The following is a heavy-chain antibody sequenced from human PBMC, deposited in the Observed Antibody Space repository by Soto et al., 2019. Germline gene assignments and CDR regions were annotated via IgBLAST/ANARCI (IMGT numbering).Heavy chain of an antibody. V-gene: IGHV3-21*01. CDR3: ARGKVLLY. CDR2: ISGGSSYI. J-gene: IGHJ4*02. Sequence: EVQLVESGGGLVKPGGSLRLSCAASGFTFSTYSMNWVRQAPGKGLEWVSSISGGSSYIYYADSVKGRFTISRDNAKNSLYLQMSSLRADDTAVYYCARGKVLLYWGEGTLVTVSS. D-gene: IGHD2-15*01. CDR1: GFTFSTYS.